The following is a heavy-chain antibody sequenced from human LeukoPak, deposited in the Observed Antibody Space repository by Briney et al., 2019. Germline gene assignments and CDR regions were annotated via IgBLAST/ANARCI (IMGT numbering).Heavy chain of an antibody. CDR2: IYHSGST. Sequence: PSETLSLTCAVSGYSISSGYYWGWIRQPPGKGLEWIGSIYHSGSTYYNPSLKSRVTISVDTSKNQFSLKLSSVTAADTAVYYCARVVTNIDYWGQGTLVTVSS. CDR1: GYSISSGYY. CDR3: ARVVTNIDY. J-gene: IGHJ4*02. D-gene: IGHD2-21*02. V-gene: IGHV4-38-2*01.